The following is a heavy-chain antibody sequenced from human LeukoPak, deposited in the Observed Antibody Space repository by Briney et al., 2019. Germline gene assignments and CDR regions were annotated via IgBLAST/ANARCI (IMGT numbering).Heavy chain of an antibody. CDR2: IYYSGST. CDR3: ARRKVGATEDFDY. Sequence: SETLSLTCTVSGGSISSYYWSWIRQPPGKGLEWIGYIYYSGSTNYNPSLKSRVTISVDTSKNQFSLKLSSVTAADTAVYYCARRKVGATEDFDYWGQGTLVTVSS. CDR1: GGSISSYY. J-gene: IGHJ4*02. D-gene: IGHD1-26*01. V-gene: IGHV4-59*08.